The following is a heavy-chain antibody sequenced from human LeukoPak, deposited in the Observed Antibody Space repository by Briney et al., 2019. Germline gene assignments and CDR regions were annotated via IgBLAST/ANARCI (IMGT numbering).Heavy chain of an antibody. D-gene: IGHD4/OR15-4a*01. CDR2: IYSDNT. V-gene: IGHV3-53*01. CDR3: ARRAGAYSHPYDY. J-gene: IGHJ4*02. Sequence: PXXSLRXXCTVSGFTLSSNSMSWVRQAPGKGLEWVSFIYSDNTHYSNSVKGRFTISRDNSKNTLYLQMNSLRAEDTAVYYCARRAGAYSHPYDYWGQGTLVTVSS. CDR1: GFTLSSNS.